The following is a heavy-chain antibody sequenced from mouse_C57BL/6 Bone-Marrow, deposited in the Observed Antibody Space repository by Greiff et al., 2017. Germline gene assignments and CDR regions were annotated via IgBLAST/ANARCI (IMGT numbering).Heavy chain of an antibody. J-gene: IGHJ4*01. CDR1: GYTFTSYW. V-gene: IGHV1-69*01. Sequence: QVQLKQPGAELVMPGASVKLSCKASGYTFTSYWMHWVKQRPGQGLEWIGEIDPSDSYTNYNQKFKGKSTLTVDKSSSTAYMQLSSLTSEDSAVYYCAIYGYDAMDYWGQGTSVTVSS. D-gene: IGHD1-1*02. CDR2: IDPSDSYT. CDR3: AIYGYDAMDY.